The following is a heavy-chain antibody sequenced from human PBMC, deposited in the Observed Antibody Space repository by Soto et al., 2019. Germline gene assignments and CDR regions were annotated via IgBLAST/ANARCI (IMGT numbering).Heavy chain of an antibody. CDR3: ARDTNSLDP. CDR1: TYSISSGFF. Sequence: SETLSLTCSVSTYSISSGFFWGWIRQPPGKGLEWIGSIFRTGDTYYNPSLKSQITMSVDTSKNQFSLKMTSLTAADTAVYYCARDTNSLDPWGQGILVTVSS. CDR2: IFRTGDT. V-gene: IGHV4-38-2*02. J-gene: IGHJ5*02.